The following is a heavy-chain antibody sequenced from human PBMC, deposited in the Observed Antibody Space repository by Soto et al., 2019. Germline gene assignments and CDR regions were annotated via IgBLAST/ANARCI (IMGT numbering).Heavy chain of an antibody. J-gene: IGHJ5*01. V-gene: IGHV4-34*01. Sequence: SETLSLTCAVYGGSFSGHSWTWIRQSPGKGLEWIGDINHSGRVNYSPSLKSRVTISLDTSKNQFSLTLSAVTAADTAIYYCSTRAYDTNGYYRFDPWGQGTLVTVSS. CDR2: INHSGRV. D-gene: IGHD3-22*01. CDR1: GGSFSGHS. CDR3: STRAYDTNGYYRFDP.